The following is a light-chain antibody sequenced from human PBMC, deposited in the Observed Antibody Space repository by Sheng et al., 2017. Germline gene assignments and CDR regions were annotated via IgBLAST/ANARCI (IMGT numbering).Light chain of an antibody. V-gene: IGLV3-1*01. CDR2: QDS. Sequence: SYELTQPPSVSVSPGQTASITCSGDKLGDKYACWYQQKPGQSPVLVIYQDSKRPSAIPERFSGSNSGNTATLTISGTQAMDEADYYCQAWDSNTVVFGGGTKLTVL. CDR1: KLGDKY. CDR3: QAWDSNTVV. J-gene: IGLJ2*01.